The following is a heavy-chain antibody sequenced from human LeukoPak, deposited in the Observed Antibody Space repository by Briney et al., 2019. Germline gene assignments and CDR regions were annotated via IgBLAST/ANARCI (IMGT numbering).Heavy chain of an antibody. CDR1: GYTFTGYY. D-gene: IGHD5-12*01. Sequence: ASVKVSCKASGYTFTGYYMHWVRQAPGQGLEWMGWINPNSGGTNYAQKFQGWVTMTRDTSISTAYMELSRLRSDDTAVYYCARAGPRGYSGYEDYYYGMDVWGQGTTVTVSS. J-gene: IGHJ6*02. CDR3: ARAGPRGYSGYEDYYYGMDV. CDR2: INPNSGGT. V-gene: IGHV1-2*04.